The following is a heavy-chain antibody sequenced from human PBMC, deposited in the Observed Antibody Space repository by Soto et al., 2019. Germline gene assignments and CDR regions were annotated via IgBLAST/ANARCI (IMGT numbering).Heavy chain of an antibody. Sequence: LRLSCAASGFTFSIFAMSWVRQSPGKGLEWVSTISGSGGSTYYADAVKGRFTISRDNSMGTLYLQMKSLRVEDTAIYYCAKEVSLGSTVDLGYWGQGALVTVSS. V-gene: IGHV3-23*01. CDR2: ISGSGGST. D-gene: IGHD7-27*01. J-gene: IGHJ4*02. CDR3: AKEVSLGSTVDLGY. CDR1: GFTFSIFA.